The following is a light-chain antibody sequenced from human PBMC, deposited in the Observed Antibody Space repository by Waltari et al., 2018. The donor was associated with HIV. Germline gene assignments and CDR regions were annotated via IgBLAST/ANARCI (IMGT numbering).Light chain of an antibody. J-gene: IGLJ1*01. Sequence: QSALTQPASVSGSPGQSIPISSTGTSRDVGGYNYVSWYQQPPGKAPKLMIYEVSNRPSGVSNLFSGSKSGNTASLTISGLQAEDEADYYCSSYTSSSTYVFGTGTKVTVL. CDR2: EVS. CDR3: SSYTSSSTYV. V-gene: IGLV2-14*01. CDR1: SRDVGGYNY.